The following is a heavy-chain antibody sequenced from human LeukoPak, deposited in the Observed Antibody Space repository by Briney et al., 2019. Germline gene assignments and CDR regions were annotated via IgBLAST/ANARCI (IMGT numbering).Heavy chain of an antibody. CDR2: ISAYNGNT. CDR1: GYTFTSYG. D-gene: IGHD6-19*01. J-gene: IGHJ3*02. CDR3: ARYSSGWYSLAFDI. V-gene: IGHV1-18*01. Sequence: ASVKVSCKASGYTFTSYGISWVRQAPGQGLEWMGWISAYNGNTNYAQKPQGRVTMTTDTSTSTAYMELRSLRSDDTAVYYCARYSSGWYSLAFDIWGQGTMVTVSS.